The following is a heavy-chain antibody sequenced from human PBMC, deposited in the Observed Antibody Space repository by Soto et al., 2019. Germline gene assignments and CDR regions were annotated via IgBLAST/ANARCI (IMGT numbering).Heavy chain of an antibody. J-gene: IGHJ4*02. Sequence: VVLLRLSCGASGFTFSSYSVNWVRQAPWKGLEWVSSISSSSSYIYYADSVKGRFTISRDNAKNSLYLQMNSLRAEDTAVYYCARDIAAAALTSFDYWGQGTLVTVSS. CDR3: ARDIAAAALTSFDY. CDR1: GFTFSSYS. CDR2: ISSSSSYI. V-gene: IGHV3-21*01. D-gene: IGHD6-13*01.